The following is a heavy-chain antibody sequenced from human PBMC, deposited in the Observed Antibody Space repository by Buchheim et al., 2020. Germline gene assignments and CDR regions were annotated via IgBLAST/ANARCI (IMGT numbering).Heavy chain of an antibody. Sequence: EVQLVESGGGLVQPGGSLRLSCAASGFTFSSYWMSWVRQAPGKGLEWVANIKQDGSEKYYVDSVKGRFTIYRDNAKNSLYLQMNSLRAEDTAVYYCARDLFIWGSHPSSNTLYYFDYWGQGTL. CDR1: GFTFSSYW. D-gene: IGHD3-16*01. J-gene: IGHJ4*02. CDR2: IKQDGSEK. V-gene: IGHV3-7*01. CDR3: ARDLFIWGSHPSSNTLYYFDY.